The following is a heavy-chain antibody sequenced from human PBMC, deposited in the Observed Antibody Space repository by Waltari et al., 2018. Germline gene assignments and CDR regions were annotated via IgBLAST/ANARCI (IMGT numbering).Heavy chain of an antibody. CDR1: GYTFTGYY. CDR3: ARDRIGYSRYMDV. D-gene: IGHD5-18*01. Sequence: QVQLLQSGAEVKKPGASVKVSCKASGYTFTGYYMHWVRQAPGQGLEWMGRSNPNSGGRNYAQKFQGRVTITRDTSIITAYMELSRLRSDDTAVYYCARDRIGYSRYMDVWGKGTTVTVSS. V-gene: IGHV1-2*06. J-gene: IGHJ6*03. CDR2: SNPNSGGR.